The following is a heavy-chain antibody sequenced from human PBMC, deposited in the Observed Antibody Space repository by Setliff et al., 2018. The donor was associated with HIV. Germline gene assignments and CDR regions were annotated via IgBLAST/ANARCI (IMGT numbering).Heavy chain of an antibody. CDR2: IVPMFDSS. Sequence: SVKVSCKASGGTFKSYAISWVRQAPGQGLEWMGGIVPMFDSSNYAQKFQGRVTFTAAESTSTFYMELSSLRSEDTAVYYCARVSGCSTTSCYGSRGFDSWGQGTLVTVSS. D-gene: IGHD2-2*01. V-gene: IGHV1-69*13. CDR3: ARVSGCSTTSCYGSRGFDS. CDR1: GGTFKSYA. J-gene: IGHJ4*02.